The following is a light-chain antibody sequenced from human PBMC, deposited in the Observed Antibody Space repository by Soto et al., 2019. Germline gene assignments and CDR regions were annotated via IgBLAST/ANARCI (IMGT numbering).Light chain of an antibody. CDR3: QSYDTCLSGFYV. V-gene: IGLV1-40*01. J-gene: IGLJ1*01. CDR2: GNI. Sequence: QAVVTQPPSVSGAPGQRVTISCTGSSSNIGAGYDVHWYQQLPGTAPKLLIYGNINRPSGVPDRFSGSKSGTSASLAITGLQAEDEADYSCQSYDTCLSGFYVFGTGTKVTVL. CDR1: SSNIGAGYD.